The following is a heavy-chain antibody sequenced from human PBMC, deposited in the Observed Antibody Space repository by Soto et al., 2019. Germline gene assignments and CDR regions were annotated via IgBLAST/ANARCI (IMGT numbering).Heavy chain of an antibody. Sequence: SETLSITCAVPGASGSRTYWSNWVCQPPGKGPEWIGEINHRGSANYNPSLKSRVTMSLDISKSQFSLRLTSVTAADTAVYFCARYNAASGTYYFDYWGRGALVT. CDR3: ARYNAASGTYYFDY. D-gene: IGHD6-13*01. J-gene: IGHJ4*02. CDR1: GASGSRTYW. V-gene: IGHV4-4*02. CDR2: INHRGSA.